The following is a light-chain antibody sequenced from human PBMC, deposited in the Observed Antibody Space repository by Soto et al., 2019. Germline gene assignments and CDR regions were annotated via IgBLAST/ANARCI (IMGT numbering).Light chain of an antibody. V-gene: IGKV3-20*01. CDR2: DAS. CDR3: QQYDTSPT. Sequence: EIVLTQSPGTLSLSPGERATLSCRASQSLSSSSLAWHQQKPGQAPRLLIYDASSRATGIPDRFSGSGSGTDFTLTISRLEPEDFAVYHCQQYDTSPTFGQGTKVDIK. CDR1: QSLSSSS. J-gene: IGKJ1*01.